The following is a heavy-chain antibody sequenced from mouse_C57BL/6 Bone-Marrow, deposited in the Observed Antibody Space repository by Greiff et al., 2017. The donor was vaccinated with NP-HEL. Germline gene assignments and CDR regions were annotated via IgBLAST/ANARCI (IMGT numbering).Heavy chain of an antibody. J-gene: IGHJ1*03. CDR2: IDPSDSYT. CDR1: CYTFPSYW. CDR3: ARGVYYGSSYWYFDV. V-gene: IGHV1-50*01. Sequence: QVQLKQPGAELVPPGASVKLSCTASCYTFPSYWLPFFHPMPVPVLSFIGEIDPSDSYTNYNQKFKGKATLTVDTSSSTAYMQLSSLTSEDSAVYYCARGVYYGSSYWYFDVWGTGTTVTVSS. D-gene: IGHD1-1*01.